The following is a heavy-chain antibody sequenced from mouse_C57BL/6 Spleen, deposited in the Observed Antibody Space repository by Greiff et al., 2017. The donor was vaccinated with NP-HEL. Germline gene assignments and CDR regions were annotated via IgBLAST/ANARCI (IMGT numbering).Heavy chain of an antibody. D-gene: IGHD2-3*01. CDR1: GYSFSSYW. Sequence: QVQLQQSGAELVKPGASVKLSCKASGYSFSSYWMNWVKQRPGKGLEWIGQIYPGAGDTNYNGKFKGKATLTADKSSSTDYMQLSSLTSEDAAVYFCARLDGYPAYWGKGTLVTVSA. CDR3: ARLDGYPAY. CDR2: IYPGAGDT. J-gene: IGHJ3*01. V-gene: IGHV1-80*01.